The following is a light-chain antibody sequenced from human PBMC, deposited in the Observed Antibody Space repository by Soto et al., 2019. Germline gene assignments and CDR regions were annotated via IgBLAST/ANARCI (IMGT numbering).Light chain of an antibody. J-gene: IGLJ1*01. CDR1: SGDIGDYNY. CDR2: DVS. CDR3: CSYTRSGTLI. V-gene: IGLV2-14*01. Sequence: QSVLTQPASVSGSPGQSITISCVGTSGDIGDYNYVSWYQQHPGKVPKVIIYDVSNRPSGVSYRFSGTKSGNTASLTVSGYQAEDEADYYCCSYTRSGTLIFGTGNKVPVL.